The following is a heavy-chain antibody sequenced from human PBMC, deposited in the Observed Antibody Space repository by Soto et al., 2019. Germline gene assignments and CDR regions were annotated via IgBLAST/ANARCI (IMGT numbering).Heavy chain of an antibody. CDR3: ARGVGYCSSTSCYLLGSYYYYGMDV. CDR2: IIPIFGTA. V-gene: IGHV1-69*13. J-gene: IGHJ6*02. D-gene: IGHD2-2*01. Sequence: ASVKVSCKASGGTFSSYAISWVRQAPGQGXEWMGGIIPIFGTANYAQKFQGRVTITADESTSTAYMELSSLRSEDTAVYYCARGVGYCSSTSCYLLGSYYYYGMDVWGQGTTVTVSS. CDR1: GGTFSSYA.